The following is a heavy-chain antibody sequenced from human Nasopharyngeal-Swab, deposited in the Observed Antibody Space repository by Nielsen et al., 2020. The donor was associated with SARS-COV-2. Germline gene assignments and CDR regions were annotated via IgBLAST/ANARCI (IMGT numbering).Heavy chain of an antibody. Sequence: ASVKVSCKASGYTFTSYAMHWVRQAPGQRLEWMGWINAGNGNTKYSQKFQGRVTITRDTSASTAYMELSSLRSEDTAVYYCARDSSGWYGVFDYWGQGTLVTVSS. CDR3: ARDSSGWYGVFDY. CDR2: INAGNGNT. D-gene: IGHD6-19*01. J-gene: IGHJ4*02. V-gene: IGHV1-3*01. CDR1: GYTFTSYA.